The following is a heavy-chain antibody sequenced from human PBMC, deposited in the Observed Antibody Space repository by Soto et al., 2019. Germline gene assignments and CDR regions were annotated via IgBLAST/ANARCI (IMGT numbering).Heavy chain of an antibody. J-gene: IGHJ6*02. CDR1: GGSISSGGYY. D-gene: IGHD2-15*01. Sequence: SETLSLTCTVSGGSISSGGYYWSWIRQHPGKGLEWIGYIYYSGSTYYNPSLKSRVTISVDTSKNQFSLKLSSVTAADTAVYYCARDQAASLDYYYGMAVWGQGTTVTVSS. V-gene: IGHV4-31*03. CDR3: ARDQAASLDYYYGMAV. CDR2: IYYSGST.